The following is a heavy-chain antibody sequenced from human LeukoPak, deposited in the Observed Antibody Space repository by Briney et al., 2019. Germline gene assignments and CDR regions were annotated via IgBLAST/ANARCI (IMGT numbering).Heavy chain of an antibody. CDR1: GFTFSSYA. Sequence: PGGSLSLSCAASGFTFSSYAMNWVRQAPGKGLEWVSTISGSAGNTYYGDSVKGRFTISRDNSKNTLFLQMNSLRAADTAVYYCAKDSSSSNYYYGMDVWGQGTTVTVSS. CDR2: ISGSAGNT. V-gene: IGHV3-23*01. J-gene: IGHJ6*02. D-gene: IGHD6-6*01. CDR3: AKDSSSSNYYYGMDV.